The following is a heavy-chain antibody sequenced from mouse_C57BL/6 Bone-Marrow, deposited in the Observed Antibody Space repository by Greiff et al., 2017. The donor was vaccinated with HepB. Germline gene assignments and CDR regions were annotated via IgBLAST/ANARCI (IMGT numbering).Heavy chain of an antibody. CDR2: IRNKANNHAT. CDR1: GFTFSDAW. V-gene: IGHV6-6*01. D-gene: IGHD1-1*01. Sequence: EVKLQESGGGLVQPGGSMKLSCAASGFTFSDAWMDWVRQSPEKGLEWVAEIRNKANNHATYYAESVKGMFTISRDDSKSSVYLQMNSLRAEDTGIYYCTRATTVVDAPWYFDVWGTGTTVTVSS. J-gene: IGHJ1*03. CDR3: TRATTVVDAPWYFDV.